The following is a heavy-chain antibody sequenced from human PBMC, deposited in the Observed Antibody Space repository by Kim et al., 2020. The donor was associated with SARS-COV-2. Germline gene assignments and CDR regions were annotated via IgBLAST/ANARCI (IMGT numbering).Heavy chain of an antibody. D-gene: IGHD2-2*01. V-gene: IGHV3-72*01. J-gene: IGHJ6*02. CDR3: TRAAGSKTGMDV. CDR1: GPTVSDHY. CDR2: SSDKVNSYTT. Sequence: GGSLRLSCAASGPTVSDHYMDWVRQAPGKGLEWVGRSSDKVNSYTTEYAASVKGRFTISRDESKNSLYLQMNSLETEDTAVYYCTRAAGSKTGMDVWGQGTTVTVSS.